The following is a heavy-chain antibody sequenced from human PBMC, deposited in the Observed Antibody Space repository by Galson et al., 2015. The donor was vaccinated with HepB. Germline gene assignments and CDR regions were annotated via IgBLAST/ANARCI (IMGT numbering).Heavy chain of an antibody. Sequence: SVKVSCKASGYTFTSYAMHWVRQAPGQRLEWMGWINAGNGNTKYSQKFQGRVTITRDTSASTAYMELSSLRSEDTAVYYCARGSVVPAATHPFDYWGQGTLVTVSS. J-gene: IGHJ4*02. CDR1: GYTFTSYA. V-gene: IGHV1-3*01. CDR2: INAGNGNT. D-gene: IGHD2-2*01. CDR3: ARGSVVPAATHPFDY.